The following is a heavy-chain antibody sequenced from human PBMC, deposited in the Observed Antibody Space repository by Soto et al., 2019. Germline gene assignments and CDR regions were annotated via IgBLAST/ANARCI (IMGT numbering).Heavy chain of an antibody. D-gene: IGHD6-6*01. V-gene: IGHV3-21*01. CDR1: GFTFSSYS. J-gene: IGHJ2*01. CDR3: ASYGSSSYWYFDL. CDR2: ISSSSSYI. Sequence: GGSLRLSCAASGFTFSSYSMNWVRQAPGKGLEWVSSISSSSSYIYYADSVKGRFTISRDNAKNSLYLQMNSLRAEDTAVYYCASYGSSSYWYFDLWGRGTLVTVSS.